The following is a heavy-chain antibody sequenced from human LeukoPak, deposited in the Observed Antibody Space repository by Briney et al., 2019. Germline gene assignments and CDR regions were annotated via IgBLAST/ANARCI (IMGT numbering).Heavy chain of an antibody. V-gene: IGHV3-48*03. Sequence: LSLTCTVSGGSISSYYWSWVRQAPGKGLEWVSYISISGDTIYYADSVKGRFTISRDNARNSLYLQMNSLRAEDTAVYYCARVEKYSSSWIDLWGQGTLVTVSS. CDR2: ISISGDTI. D-gene: IGHD6-13*01. J-gene: IGHJ5*02. CDR1: GGSISSYY. CDR3: ARVEKYSSSWIDL.